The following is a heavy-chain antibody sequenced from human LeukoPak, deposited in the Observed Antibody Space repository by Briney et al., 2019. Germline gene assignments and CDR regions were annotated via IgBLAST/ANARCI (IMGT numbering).Heavy chain of an antibody. V-gene: IGHV4-61*02. Sequence: SQTLSLTCTVSGGSISSGIYYWSWIRQPAGKGLEWIGRIYSSGNTNYNPSLKSRVAISVDTSKNQFSLKLSSVTAADTAMYYCGRDLNVVTDPWGQGTLVTVSS. CDR2: IYSSGNT. J-gene: IGHJ5*02. CDR3: GRDLNVVTDP. CDR1: GGSISSGIYY. D-gene: IGHD3-16*02.